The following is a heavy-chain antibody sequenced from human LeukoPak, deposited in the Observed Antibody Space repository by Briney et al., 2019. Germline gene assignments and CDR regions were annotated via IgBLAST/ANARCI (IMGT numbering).Heavy chain of an antibody. J-gene: IGHJ6*02. CDR2: INHSGST. CDR1: GGSFSGYY. D-gene: IGHD1-1*01. CDR3: AVQLPPYYYYYFGMDV. Sequence: PSETLSLTSAVYGGSFSGYYWSWLRQPPGKGLEGIGEINHSGSTNYNPSLKSRVTISVDTSKNQFSLRLSSVTAADTAVYYCAVQLPPYYYYYFGMDVWGQGTTVTVSS. V-gene: IGHV4-34*01.